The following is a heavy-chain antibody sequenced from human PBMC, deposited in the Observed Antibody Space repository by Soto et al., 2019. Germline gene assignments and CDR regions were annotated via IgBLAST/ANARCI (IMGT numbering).Heavy chain of an antibody. CDR1: GGSVSSGSYY. V-gene: IGHV4-61*01. CDR2: IYYSGNT. Sequence: QVQLQESGPGLVKPSETLSLTCTVSGGSVSSGSYYWSWIRQPPGKGLEWIGYIYYSGNTNYNPTLKGRATISEDTPKSQSAGKRGCGTGADTGVYYWGGGGGRGVGATSWYFDLWGRGTLVTVSS. J-gene: IGHJ2*01. CDR3: GGGGGRGVGATSWYFDL. D-gene: IGHD1-26*01.